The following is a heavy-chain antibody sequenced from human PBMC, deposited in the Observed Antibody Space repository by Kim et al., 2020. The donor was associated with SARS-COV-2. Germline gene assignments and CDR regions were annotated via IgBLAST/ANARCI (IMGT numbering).Heavy chain of an antibody. J-gene: IGHJ5*02. D-gene: IGHD2-8*01. CDR3: ARRKRSGNAGFDP. Sequence: SETLSLTCTVSGGSISSSSYYWGWIRQPPGKGLEWIGSIYYSGSTYYNPSLKSRVTISVDTSKNQFSLKLSSVTAADTAVYYCARRKRSGNAGFDPWGQGTLVTVSS. CDR1: GGSISSSSYY. V-gene: IGHV4-39*01. CDR2: IYYSGST.